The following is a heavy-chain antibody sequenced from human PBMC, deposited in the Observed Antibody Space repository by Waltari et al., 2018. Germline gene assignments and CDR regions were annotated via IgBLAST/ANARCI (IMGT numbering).Heavy chain of an antibody. J-gene: IGHJ1*01. Sequence: QVQLVQSGAEVKKPGSSVKVSCKASGGTFSSYAISWVRQAPGQGLEWMGWINPNSGGTTYAQKFQGRVTMTRDTSISTAYMELSSLRNDDTAVYTCAKSLAVAGPGGYFQHWGQGTLVTVSS. V-gene: IGHV1-2*02. CDR3: AKSLAVAGPGGYFQH. CDR2: INPNSGGT. CDR1: GGTFSSYA. D-gene: IGHD6-19*01.